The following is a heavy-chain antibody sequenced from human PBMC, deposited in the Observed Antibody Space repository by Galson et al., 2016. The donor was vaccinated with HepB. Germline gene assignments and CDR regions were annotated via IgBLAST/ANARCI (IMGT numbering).Heavy chain of an antibody. J-gene: IGHJ6*02. D-gene: IGHD6-19*01. CDR1: GDSVSNNRAA. CDR3: ARESSSWKHFLYYYGMDV. Sequence: CAISGDSVSNNRAAWTWIRQSPSRGLEWLGRTFYRSKWFHEYASSVKGRMTINSDIAKNQFSLQVNSVTPEDTAVYYCARESSSWKHFLYYYGMDVWGQGTTVTVSS. V-gene: IGHV6-1*01. CDR2: TFYRSKWFH.